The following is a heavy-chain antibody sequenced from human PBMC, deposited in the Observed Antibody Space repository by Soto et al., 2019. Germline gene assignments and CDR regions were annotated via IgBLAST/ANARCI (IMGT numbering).Heavy chain of an antibody. CDR3: ARGGSSDFDY. J-gene: IGHJ4*02. V-gene: IGHV4-59*01. Sequence: SETLSLTCTVSGGSISSYYWSWIRQPPGKGLEWIGYIYYSGSTNYDPSLKSRVTISVDTSKNQFSLKLSSVTAADTAVYYCARGGSSDFDYWGQGTLVTVSS. D-gene: IGHD6-6*01. CDR1: GGSISSYY. CDR2: IYYSGST.